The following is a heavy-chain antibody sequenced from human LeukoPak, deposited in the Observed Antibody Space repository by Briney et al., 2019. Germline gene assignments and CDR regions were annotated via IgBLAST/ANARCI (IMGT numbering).Heavy chain of an antibody. CDR1: GYTFTSYW. CDR3: ARALGSESYYNGTRSRTCFDP. D-gene: IGHD3-10*01. CDR2: ISVHNAKT. J-gene: IGHJ5*02. V-gene: IGHV1-18*01. Sequence: ASVKVSCKASGYTFTSYWISWVRQAPGEGLEWIGWISVHNAKTNYAQKPQGKVTMTTATSTSTAYMELRSLRSADTAVYYCARALGSESYYNGTRSRTCFDPWGQGTLVTVSS.